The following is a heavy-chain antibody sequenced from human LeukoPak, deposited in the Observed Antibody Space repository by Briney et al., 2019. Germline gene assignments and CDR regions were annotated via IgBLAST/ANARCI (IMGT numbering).Heavy chain of an antibody. V-gene: IGHV3-33*01. J-gene: IGHJ4*02. Sequence: QPGRSLRLSCAASGFTLSSYGMHWVRQAPGKGLEWVAIMWYDGSNKYYTDSVKGRFTISRDNSKNTLYLQMNSLRVEDTAVYYCAREDTALVIAYWGQGTLVTVSS. D-gene: IGHD5-18*01. CDR3: AREDTALVIAY. CDR1: GFTLSSYG. CDR2: MWYDGSNK.